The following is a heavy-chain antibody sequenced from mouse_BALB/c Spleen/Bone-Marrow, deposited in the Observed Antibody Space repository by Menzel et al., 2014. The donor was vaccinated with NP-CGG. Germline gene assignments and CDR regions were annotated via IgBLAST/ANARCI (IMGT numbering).Heavy chain of an antibody. CDR2: ISGGGSYT. CDR3: ARHAYYDQTEVSFVY. D-gene: IGHD2-4*01. Sequence: EVKLMESGGGLVKSGGSLKLSCAASGFTFNNYGMSWVRQTPEKRLEGVATISGGGSYTFYPDSVKGRFTISRDNAKNDLYLQLSSLRSEDTALYYCARHAYYDQTEVSFVYWGQGTLVTVSA. J-gene: IGHJ3*01. CDR1: GFTFNNYG. V-gene: IGHV5-9-2*01.